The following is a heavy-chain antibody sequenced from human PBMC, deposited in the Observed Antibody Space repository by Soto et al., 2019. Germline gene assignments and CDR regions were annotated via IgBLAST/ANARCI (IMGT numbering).Heavy chain of an antibody. Sequence: GGSLRLSCAASGFTFSSYVMSWVRQAPGKGLEWVSAISGSGGSTYYADSVKGRFTISRDNSKNTLYLQMNSLRAEDTAVYYCAKDQGSSWYEIDDSGQGTLVTVSS. CDR1: GFTFSSYV. V-gene: IGHV3-23*01. CDR2: ISGSGGST. D-gene: IGHD6-13*01. J-gene: IGHJ4*02. CDR3: AKDQGSSWYEIDD.